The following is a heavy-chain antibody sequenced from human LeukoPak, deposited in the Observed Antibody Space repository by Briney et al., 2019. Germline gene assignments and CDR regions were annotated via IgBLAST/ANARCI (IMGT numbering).Heavy chain of an antibody. Sequence: GGSLRLSCAASGFTFSTYTMNWVRQAPGKGLEWVSYISSSGSTIYYADSVKGRFTISRDNAKNSLYLQMNSLRVEDTAVYYCARDRIEQQRTLGRSSNYYYYYYMDVWGKGTTVTVSS. D-gene: IGHD6-13*01. V-gene: IGHV3-48*01. J-gene: IGHJ6*03. CDR1: GFTFSTYT. CDR2: ISSSGSTI. CDR3: ARDRIEQQRTLGRSSNYYYYYYMDV.